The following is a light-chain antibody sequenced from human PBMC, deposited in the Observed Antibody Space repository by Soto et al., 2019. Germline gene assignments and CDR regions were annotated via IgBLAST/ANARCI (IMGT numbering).Light chain of an antibody. Sequence: QSALTQPASVSGSPGQSITLSCIGTSSDIGDYDYVSWYQRHPGRAPQLIIFDVNNRPSGVSNRFSGSKSGNTASLTISELQAEDEADYYCTSYSSGSTHVVFGGGTKVTVL. J-gene: IGLJ2*01. CDR2: DVN. V-gene: IGLV2-14*01. CDR3: TSYSSGSTHVV. CDR1: SSDIGDYDY.